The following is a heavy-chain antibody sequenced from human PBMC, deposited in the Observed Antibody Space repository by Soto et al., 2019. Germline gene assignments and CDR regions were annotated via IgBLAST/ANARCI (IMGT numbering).Heavy chain of an antibody. V-gene: IGHV1-3*01. Sequence: ASVKVSCKASGYTFTCYAMHWVRQSPGQRLEWMGWINAGNGNTKYSQKFQGRVTITRDTSASTAYMELSSLRSEDTAVYYCARARLARDTAMVTVYFDYWGQGTLVTVSS. D-gene: IGHD5-18*01. J-gene: IGHJ4*02. CDR1: GYTFTCYA. CDR2: INAGNGNT. CDR3: ARARLARDTAMVTVYFDY.